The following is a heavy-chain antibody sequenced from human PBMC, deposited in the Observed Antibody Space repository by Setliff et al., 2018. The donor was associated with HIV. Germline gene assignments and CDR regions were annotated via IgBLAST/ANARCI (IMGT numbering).Heavy chain of an antibody. Sequence: GGSLRLSCAASGFTFSSYVMHWVRQAPGKGLDWVSSIIGSSTYIYYADPVKGRFTISRDNAKNSLYLQMKSLRAEDTAVYYCARVHRGGVGRQHWRRFDYWGQGTLVTVSS. CDR2: IIGSSTYI. D-gene: IGHD1-1*01. CDR3: ARVHRGGVGRQHWRRFDY. CDR1: GFTFSSYV. V-gene: IGHV3-21*01. J-gene: IGHJ4*02.